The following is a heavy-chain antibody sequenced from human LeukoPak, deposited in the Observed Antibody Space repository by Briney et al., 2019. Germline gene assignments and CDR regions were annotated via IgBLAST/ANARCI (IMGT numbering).Heavy chain of an antibody. CDR3: ARGMLSRLYLYY. V-gene: IGHV3-66*01. Sequence: GGSLRLSCAASGFTVSSNYMSLVRQAPGKGLEWVSVIYSGGSTYYADSAKGRFTISRDNSKNTLYLQMNSLRAEDTAVYYCARGMLSRLYLYYWGQGTLVTVSS. CDR1: GFTVSSNY. J-gene: IGHJ4*02. CDR2: IYSGGST. D-gene: IGHD3-16*02.